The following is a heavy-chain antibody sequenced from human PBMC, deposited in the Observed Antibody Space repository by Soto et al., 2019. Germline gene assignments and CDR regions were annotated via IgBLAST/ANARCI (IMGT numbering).Heavy chain of an antibody. CDR2: INHSGST. V-gene: IGHV4-34*01. J-gene: IGHJ6*02. Sequence: PSETLSLTCAVYGGSFSGYYWSWIRQPPGKGLEWIGEINHSGSTNYNPSLKSRVTISVDTSKNQFSLKLSSVTAADTAVYYCAREEYGSGSAYLRKYGMDVWGQGTTVTVS. D-gene: IGHD3-10*01. CDR3: AREEYGSGSAYLRKYGMDV. CDR1: GGSFSGYY.